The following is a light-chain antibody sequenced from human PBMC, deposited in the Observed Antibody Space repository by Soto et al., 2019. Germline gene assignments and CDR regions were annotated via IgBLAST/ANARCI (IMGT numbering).Light chain of an antibody. V-gene: IGKV1-5*01. J-gene: IGKJ4*01. CDR1: QSIGRW. CDR2: DAS. CDR3: QQYDSYPLT. Sequence: DIQMTQSPSTLSASVGDRVTITCRATQSIGRWLAWYQQKPGKPPKVLIHDASSLESGVPSRFSGRGSGTEFTLTISSLQPDDFASYYCQQYDSYPLTFGGGTKVDI.